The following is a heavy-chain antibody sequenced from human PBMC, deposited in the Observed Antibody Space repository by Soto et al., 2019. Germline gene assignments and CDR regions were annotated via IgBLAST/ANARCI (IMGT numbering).Heavy chain of an antibody. J-gene: IGHJ6*02. CDR1: GFTFSSYW. CDR2: IKTDGSSI. Sequence: LRLSCAASGFTFSSYWMHWVRQGPGKGLVWVSRIKTDGSSITYADSVKGRLTISRDNAKNTLYLQMNSLRAEDTAVYYCARLGASGYYGLDVWGQGTTVTVSS. D-gene: IGHD1-26*01. CDR3: ARLGASGYYGLDV. V-gene: IGHV3-74*03.